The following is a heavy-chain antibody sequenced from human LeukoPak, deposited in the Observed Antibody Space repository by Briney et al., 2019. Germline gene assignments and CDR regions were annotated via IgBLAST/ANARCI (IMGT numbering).Heavy chain of an antibody. D-gene: IGHD6-13*01. Sequence: ASVKVSCKASGYTFTSYDINWVRQATGQGLECMGWINPNSGGTNYAQKFQGRVTMTRDTSISTAYMELSRLRSDDTAVYYCARGRSAADPYYYYYMDVWGKGTTVTVSS. V-gene: IGHV1-2*02. J-gene: IGHJ6*03. CDR3: ARGRSAADPYYYYYMDV. CDR2: INPNSGGT. CDR1: GYTFTSYD.